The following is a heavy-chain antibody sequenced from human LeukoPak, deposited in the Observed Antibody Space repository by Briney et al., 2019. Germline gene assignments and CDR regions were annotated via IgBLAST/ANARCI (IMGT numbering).Heavy chain of an antibody. V-gene: IGHV4-30-4*08. D-gene: IGHD2-15*01. CDR2: IYYSGST. J-gene: IGHJ2*01. Sequence: SQTLSLTCTVSGGSISSGDYYWSWIRQPPGKGLEWIGYIYYSGSTYYNPSLKSRVTISVDTSKNQFSLKLSSVTAVDTAVYYCARGFVARRAYWYFDLWGRGTLVTVSS. CDR3: ARGFVARRAYWYFDL. CDR1: GGSISSGDYY.